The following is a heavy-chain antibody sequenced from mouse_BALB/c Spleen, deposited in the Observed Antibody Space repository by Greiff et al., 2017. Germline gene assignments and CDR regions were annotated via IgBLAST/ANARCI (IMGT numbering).Heavy chain of an antibody. CDR3: ARDGDYDGPNAMDY. D-gene: IGHD2-4*01. Sequence: EVQVVESGGGLVQPGGSLKLSCAASGFTFSDYYMYWVRQTPEKRLEWVATISDGGSYTYYPDSVKGRFTISRDNAKNNLYLQMSSLKSEDTAMYYCARDGDYDGPNAMDYWGQGTSVTVSS. CDR2: ISDGGSYT. V-gene: IGHV5-4*02. CDR1: GFTFSDYY. J-gene: IGHJ4*01.